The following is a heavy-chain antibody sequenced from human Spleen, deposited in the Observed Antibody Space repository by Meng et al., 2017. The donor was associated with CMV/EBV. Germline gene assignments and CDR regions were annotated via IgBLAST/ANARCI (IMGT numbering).Heavy chain of an antibody. V-gene: IGHV3-30*02. Sequence: GESLKISCAASGFPFRNYGMNWVRQAPGKGLEWVAFIRYDGSNKYYADSVKGRFTISRDNSKNTLYLQMNSLRAEDTAVYYCAGDRCSSTSCDYYYYGMDVWGQGTTVTVSS. CDR2: IRYDGSNK. J-gene: IGHJ6*02. D-gene: IGHD2-2*01. CDR3: AGDRCSSTSCDYYYYGMDV. CDR1: GFPFRNYG.